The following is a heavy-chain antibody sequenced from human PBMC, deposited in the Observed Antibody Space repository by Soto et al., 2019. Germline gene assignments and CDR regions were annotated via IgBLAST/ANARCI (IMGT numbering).Heavy chain of an antibody. Sequence: SLTCSVSGGTISGYYWTWIRQPAGKGLEWIGRIYSSGNTKYNPSLQSRVTMSLDTSNNQFSRRLTSVTAADTAVYYCARAQRFSDWFDPWGQGTLVTVSS. V-gene: IGHV4-4*07. CDR3: ARAQRFSDWFDP. D-gene: IGHD3-3*01. CDR2: IYSSGNT. CDR1: GGTISGYY. J-gene: IGHJ5*02.